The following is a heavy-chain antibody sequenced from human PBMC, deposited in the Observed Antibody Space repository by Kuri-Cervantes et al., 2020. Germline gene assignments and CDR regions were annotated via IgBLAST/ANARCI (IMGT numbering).Heavy chain of an antibody. CDR2: ISYDGSNK. CDR3: ARSPKWYFDL. J-gene: IGHJ2*01. V-gene: IGHV3-30*14. Sequence: GGSLRLSCAASGFTFSSYAMHWVPQAPGKGLEWVAVISYDGSNKYYADSVKGRFTISRDNSRNTLYLQMNSLRADDTAVYYCARSPKWYFDLWGRGTLVTVSS. CDR1: GFTFSSYA.